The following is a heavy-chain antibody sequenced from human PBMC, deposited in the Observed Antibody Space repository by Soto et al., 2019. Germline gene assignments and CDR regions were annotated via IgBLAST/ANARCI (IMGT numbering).Heavy chain of an antibody. D-gene: IGHD6-19*01. CDR2: INVGNGNP. J-gene: IGHJ5*02. CDR1: RYPFTRYA. CDR3: AREDPRGSGWYHWFDP. Sequence: ASVKVSCKASRYPFTRYAMHWVRQAPGQSLEWMGWINVGNGNPKYSQRFQGRVTITRDTSASTAYMELSSLTSEDTAVYYCAREDPRGSGWYHWFDPWGQGTLVTVSS. V-gene: IGHV1-3*01.